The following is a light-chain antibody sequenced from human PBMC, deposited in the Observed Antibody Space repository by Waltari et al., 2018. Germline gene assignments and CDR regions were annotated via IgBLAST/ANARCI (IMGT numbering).Light chain of an antibody. J-gene: IGKJ5*01. CDR2: GAT. CDR1: QSVSSSH. CDR3: QQYGSSTSIT. V-gene: IGKV3-20*01. Sequence: DIVLTQSPGTLSLSPGERATPSCRASQSVSSSHLAWYQQKPGQAPRLLIHGATSRATGISDRFSGSGSGTDFTLTISRLGPEDFAVYYCQQYGSSTSITFGQGTRLEIK.